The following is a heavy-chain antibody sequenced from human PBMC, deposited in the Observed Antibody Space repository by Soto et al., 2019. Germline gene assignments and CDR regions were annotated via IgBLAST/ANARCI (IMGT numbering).Heavy chain of an antibody. CDR3: AREVVEGSSLWFDP. V-gene: IGHV1-2*02. D-gene: IGHD2-15*01. CDR1: GYTFTGYY. Sequence: ASVKVSCKASGYTFTGYYMHWVRQAPGQGLEWMGWINPNSGGTNYAQKFQGRVTMTRDTSISTAYMELSRLRSDDTAVYYCAREVVEGSSLWFDPWGQGTLVTVSS. J-gene: IGHJ5*02. CDR2: INPNSGGT.